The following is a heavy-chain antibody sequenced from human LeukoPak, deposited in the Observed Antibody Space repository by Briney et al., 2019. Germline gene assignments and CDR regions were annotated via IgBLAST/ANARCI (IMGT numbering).Heavy chain of an antibody. D-gene: IGHD3-3*01. V-gene: IGHV1-69*05. Sequence: ATVKVSCKASGYTFISYAISWVRQAPGQGLEWMGGIIPIFGTANYAQKFQGRVTITKDESTSTAYMELSSLRSEDTAVYYCASGLTIFGVANPLYYFDYWGQGTLVTVSS. CDR1: GYTFISYA. J-gene: IGHJ4*02. CDR2: IIPIFGTA. CDR3: ASGLTIFGVANPLYYFDY.